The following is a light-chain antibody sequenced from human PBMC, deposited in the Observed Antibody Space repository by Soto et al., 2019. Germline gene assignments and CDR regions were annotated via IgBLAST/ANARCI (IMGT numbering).Light chain of an antibody. CDR3: QQYDSSPRT. J-gene: IGKJ1*01. V-gene: IGKV3-20*01. CDR2: GAS. CDR1: QSINSS. Sequence: IVLTKSPATLSLSPGERATLSCRASQSINSSLAWYQLRRGQAPRLLIHGASNWATGVPDRFSGSGSGPDFTLTISSLQPEDFAIYYCQQYDSSPRTFGEGTKVDIK.